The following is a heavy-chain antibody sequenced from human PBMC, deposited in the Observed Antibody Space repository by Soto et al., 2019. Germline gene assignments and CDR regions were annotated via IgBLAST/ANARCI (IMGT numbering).Heavy chain of an antibody. CDR1: GFTVSSYW. J-gene: IGHJ6*04. CDR3: AREIAARL. CDR2: IKQEGSEE. D-gene: IGHD6-6*01. Sequence: EVQLVESGGGLVQPGGSLRLSCAPSGFTVSSYWMSWFRQAPGKGLEWVANIKQEGSEENYVDSVKGRFTIFRYNAKNARYLQMNSLRVEDTAVYYCAREIAARLWGKGTTVTVSS. V-gene: IGHV3-7*01.